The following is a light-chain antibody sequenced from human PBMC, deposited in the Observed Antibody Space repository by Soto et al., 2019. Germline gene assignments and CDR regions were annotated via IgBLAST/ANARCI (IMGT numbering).Light chain of an antibody. CDR3: KQYGSSGT. J-gene: IGKJ1*01. CDR2: GVY. Sequence: EIVITQSPTILSVSPGERATLSCRASQSVSSNLAWYQQKPGQAPRLLIYGVYTRAPGIPARFSGSGSGIDFTLTISRLEPEDFAVYYCKQYGSSGTFGQGTKVDIK. V-gene: IGKV3D-15*01. CDR1: QSVSSN.